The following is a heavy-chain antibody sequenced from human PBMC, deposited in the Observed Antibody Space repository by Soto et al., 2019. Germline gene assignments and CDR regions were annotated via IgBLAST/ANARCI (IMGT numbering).Heavy chain of an antibody. CDR2: ISYDGSNK. CDR1: GFTFSSYA. J-gene: IGHJ6*02. CDR3: GRATYYYYYGMDV. V-gene: IGHV3-30-3*01. Sequence: PGGSLRLSCAASGFTFSSYAMHWVRQAPGKGLEWVAVISYDGSNKYYADSVKGRFTISRDNSKNTLYLQMNSLRAEDTAVYYCGRATYYYYYGMDVWGQGTTVTVSS. D-gene: IGHD3-10*01.